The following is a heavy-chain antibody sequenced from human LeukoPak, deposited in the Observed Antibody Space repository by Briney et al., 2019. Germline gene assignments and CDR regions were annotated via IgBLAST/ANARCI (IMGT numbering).Heavy chain of an antibody. V-gene: IGHV3-23*01. Sequence: GGSLRLSCAASGFTFSSYAMTWVRQAPGKGLEWVSGISATGGNTYYADSVKGRFTISRGNSKNTLYLQMNSLRAEDTAVYYCAKDLGHCGGDCYSGSDYWGQGTLVTVSS. J-gene: IGHJ4*02. D-gene: IGHD2-21*02. CDR3: AKDLGHCGGDCYSGSDY. CDR1: GFTFSSYA. CDR2: ISATGGNT.